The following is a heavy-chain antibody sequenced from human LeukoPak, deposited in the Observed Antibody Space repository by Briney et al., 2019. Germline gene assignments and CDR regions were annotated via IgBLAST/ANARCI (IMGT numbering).Heavy chain of an antibody. CDR3: ARSVGGWYHSGQPTKWFDY. J-gene: IGHJ4*02. CDR1: GYTFTSYY. D-gene: IGHD6-19*01. Sequence: ASVKVSCKASGYTFTSYYMHWVRQAPGQGLEWMGIVNPSGGSTSYAQKFQGRVTMTRDTSTSTVYMELSSLRSEDTAVHYCARSVGGWYHSGQPTKWFDYWGQGTLVTVSS. V-gene: IGHV1-46*03. CDR2: VNPSGGST.